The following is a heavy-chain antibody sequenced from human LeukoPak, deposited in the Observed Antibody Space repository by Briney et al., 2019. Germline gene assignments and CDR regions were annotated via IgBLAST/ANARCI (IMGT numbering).Heavy chain of an antibody. J-gene: IGHJ4*02. CDR1: GGTFSSYA. Sequence: SVKVSCKASGGTFSSYAISWVRQAPGQGLEWMGRIIPILGIANYAQKFQGRVTITADKSTSTAYMELSSLRSEDTAVYYCARGSTGGSYLPYYFDYWGQGTLVTVSS. D-gene: IGHD1-26*01. V-gene: IGHV1-69*04. CDR2: IIPILGIA. CDR3: ARGSTGGSYLPYYFDY.